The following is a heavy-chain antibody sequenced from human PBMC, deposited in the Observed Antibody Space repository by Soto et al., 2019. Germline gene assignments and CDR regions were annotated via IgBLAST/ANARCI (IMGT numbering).Heavy chain of an antibody. CDR1: GFTFSSYA. CDR2: ISYDGSNK. D-gene: IGHD1-26*01. Sequence: QVQLVESGGGVVQPGRSLRLSCAASGFTFSSYAMHWVRQAPGKGLEWVAVISYDGSNKYYADSVKGRFTISRDNSKNTLYLQMNSLRAEDTAVYYCARGPDSGSYYGWYSDLWGRGTLVTVSS. CDR3: ARGPDSGSYYGWYSDL. J-gene: IGHJ2*01. V-gene: IGHV3-30-3*01.